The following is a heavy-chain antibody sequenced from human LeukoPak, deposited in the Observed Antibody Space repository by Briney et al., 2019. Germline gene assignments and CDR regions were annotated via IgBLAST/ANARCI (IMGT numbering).Heavy chain of an antibody. CDR3: ARSHISGSYRLIQH. Sequence: ASVKVSCKASGYTFTSYGISWVRQAPGQGLEWMGWISAYNGYTNYAQKLQGRVTMTTATSTSTAYMELRSLRSADTAVYYCARSHISGSYRLIQHWGQGTLVTVSS. CDR2: ISAYNGYT. V-gene: IGHV1-18*01. CDR1: GYTFTSYG. J-gene: IGHJ1*01. D-gene: IGHD1-26*01.